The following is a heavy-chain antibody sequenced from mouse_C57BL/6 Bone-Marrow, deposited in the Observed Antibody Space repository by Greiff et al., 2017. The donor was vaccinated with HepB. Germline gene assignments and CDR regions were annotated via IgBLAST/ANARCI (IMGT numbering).Heavy chain of an antibody. D-gene: IGHD2-3*01. J-gene: IGHJ3*01. CDR1: GFSLTSYG. CDR2: IWSDGST. Sequence: VQLQESGPGLVAPSQSLSITCTVSGFSLTSYGVHWVRQPPGKGLEWLVVIWSDGSTTYNSALKSRLSISKDNSKSQVFLKMNSLQTDDTAMYYCARHRDGYYGEFAYWGQGTLVTVSA. CDR3: ARHRDGYYGEFAY. V-gene: IGHV2-6-1*01.